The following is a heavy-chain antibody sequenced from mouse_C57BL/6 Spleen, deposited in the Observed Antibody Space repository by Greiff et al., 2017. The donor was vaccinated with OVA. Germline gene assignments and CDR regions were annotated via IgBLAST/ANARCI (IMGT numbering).Heavy chain of an antibody. Sequence: EVKLMESGGGLVKPGGSLKLSCAASGFTFSSYTMSWVRQTPEKRLEWVATISGGGGNTYYPDSVKGRFTISRDNAKNTLYLQMSGLRSEDTAVYYCARRDDVYFDYGGQGTTLTVSS. D-gene: IGHD2-12*01. CDR1: GFTFSSYT. CDR3: ARRDDVYFDY. V-gene: IGHV5-9*04. CDR2: ISGGGGNT. J-gene: IGHJ2*01.